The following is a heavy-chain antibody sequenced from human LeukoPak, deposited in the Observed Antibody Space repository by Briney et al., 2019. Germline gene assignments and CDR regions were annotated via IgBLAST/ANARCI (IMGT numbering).Heavy chain of an antibody. J-gene: IGHJ2*01. V-gene: IGHV4-38-2*02. CDR1: GGSISSGYY. D-gene: IGHD2-15*01. CDR3: ARSPGYCSGGSCYPSWYFDL. CDR2: IYHSGST. Sequence: SETLSLTCTVSGGSISSGYYWGWIRQPPGKGLEWIGSIYHSGSTYYNPSLKSRVTISVDTSKNQFSLKLSSVTAADTAVYYCARSPGYCSGGSCYPSWYFDLWGRGTLVTVSS.